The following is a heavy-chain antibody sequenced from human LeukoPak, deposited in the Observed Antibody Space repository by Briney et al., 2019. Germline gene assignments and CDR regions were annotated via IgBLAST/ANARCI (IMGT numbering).Heavy chain of an antibody. CDR3: ARDLSNDSRGYPGY. D-gene: IGHD3-22*01. CDR2: ISTYNGNT. J-gene: IGHJ4*02. CDR1: GYTFTSYG. V-gene: IGHV1-18*01. Sequence: ASVKVSCKASGYTFTSYGISWVRQAPGQGLEWMGWISTYNGNTNYAQKLQGRVTLTTDTSTSTAYMELRSLRSDDTAMYYCARDLSNDSRGYPGYWGQGTLVTVSS.